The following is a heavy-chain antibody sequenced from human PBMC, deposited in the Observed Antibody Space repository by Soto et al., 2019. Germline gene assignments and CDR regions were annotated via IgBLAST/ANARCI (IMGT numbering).Heavy chain of an antibody. CDR1: GFTFSTAL. D-gene: IGHD3-22*01. CDR2: IKSKANGGTT. Sequence: EVQLVKSGGGLVKPGGSLTLSCAASGFTFSTALINWVPQAPGKGLEWVGRIKSKANGGTTDFAASVKGRLAISRNDTTVMVYLQMNSLKPEDTAMYYCTTDSLITNILVRFDFWGHGTLVTVSS. V-gene: IGHV3-15*07. CDR3: TTDSLITNILVRFDF. J-gene: IGHJ4*01.